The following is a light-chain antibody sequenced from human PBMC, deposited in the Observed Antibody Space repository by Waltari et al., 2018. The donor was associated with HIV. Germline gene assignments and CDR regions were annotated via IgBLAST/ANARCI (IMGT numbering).Light chain of an antibody. J-gene: IGLJ3*02. CDR1: SPHIRTHT. Sequence: QSVLTQPPSASGTPGQRVTISCSGSSPHIRTHTVPWYQHLPGPAPKPLSYSNNQRPSGVPDRFSASKSGTSASLAISGLRFEDEAEYYCAAWDENLNGLFGGGTKLTVL. CDR2: SNN. CDR3: AAWDENLNGL. V-gene: IGLV1-44*01.